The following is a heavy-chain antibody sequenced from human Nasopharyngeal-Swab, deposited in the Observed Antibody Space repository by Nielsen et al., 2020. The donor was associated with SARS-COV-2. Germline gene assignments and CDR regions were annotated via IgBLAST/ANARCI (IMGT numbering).Heavy chain of an antibody. J-gene: IGHJ4*02. V-gene: IGHV1-69*13. CDR3: AREERLLRRYGFDY. D-gene: IGHD3-22*01. CDR1: GYTFTSYD. Sequence: SVKVSCKASGYTFTSYDINWVRQAPGQGLEWMGGIIPIFGTANYAQKFQGRVTITADESTSTAYMELSSLRSEDTAVYYCAREERLLRRYGFDYWGQGTLVTVSS. CDR2: IIPIFGTA.